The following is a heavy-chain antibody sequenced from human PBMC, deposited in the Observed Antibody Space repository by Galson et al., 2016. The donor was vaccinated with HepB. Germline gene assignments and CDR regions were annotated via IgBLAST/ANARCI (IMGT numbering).Heavy chain of an antibody. Sequence: TLSLTCSVSGDSIISNSYYWSWIRQPAGKGLEWIGRFSASGSNKYNPSLESRVTISVDTSKNQFSLKLSSVTAADTAVYYCARDSHGVDAFNIWGQGTLAAVSS. D-gene: IGHD4-17*01. J-gene: IGHJ3*02. V-gene: IGHV4-61*02. CDR1: GDSIISNSYY. CDR2: FSASGSN. CDR3: ARDSHGVDAFNI.